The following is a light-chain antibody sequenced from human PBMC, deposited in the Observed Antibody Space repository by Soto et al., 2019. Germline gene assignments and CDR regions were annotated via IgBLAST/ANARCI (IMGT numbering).Light chain of an antibody. J-gene: IGKJ1*01. V-gene: IGKV1-5*01. CDR1: QTISSW. CDR3: QHYNSYSEA. CDR2: DAS. Sequence: DIQMTQSPSTLSASVVYRFTITCRASQTISSWLAWYQQKPGKAPKLLIYDASSLESGVPSRFSGSGSGTEFTLTISSLQPDDFATYYCQHYNSYSEAFGQGTKVDI.